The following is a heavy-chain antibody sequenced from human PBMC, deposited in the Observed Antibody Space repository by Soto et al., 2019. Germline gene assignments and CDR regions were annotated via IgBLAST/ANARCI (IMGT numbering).Heavy chain of an antibody. J-gene: IGHJ4*02. Sequence: QVQLVQSGAEGKKPGASVKVSCKASSYTFTSYGISWVRQAPGQGLEWMGWISPYNGDTNYAQNLQGRVTMTTDTSTNTAYMELRNLRFDDTAVYYCARDSYRVLNFDYWGQGTPVTVSS. D-gene: IGHD3-10*01. CDR2: ISPYNGDT. V-gene: IGHV1-18*01. CDR1: SYTFTSYG. CDR3: ARDSYRVLNFDY.